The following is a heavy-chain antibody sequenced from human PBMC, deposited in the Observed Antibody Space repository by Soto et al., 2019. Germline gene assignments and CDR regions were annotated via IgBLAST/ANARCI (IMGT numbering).Heavy chain of an antibody. Sequence: ASVKVSCKASGYIFTNNDVSWVRQATGQGLEWMGWMNPGSGDTGYAQKFQGRVTMTRDISIATAYMELSSLRSDDTAIYYCARMATFGPLNWFDPWGQGTLVTVSS. CDR2: MNPGSGDT. J-gene: IGHJ5*02. CDR3: ARMATFGPLNWFDP. V-gene: IGHV1-8*01. CDR1: GYIFTNND. D-gene: IGHD3-16*01.